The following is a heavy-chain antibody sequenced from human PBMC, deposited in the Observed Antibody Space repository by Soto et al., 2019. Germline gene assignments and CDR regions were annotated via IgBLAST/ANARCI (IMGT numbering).Heavy chain of an antibody. D-gene: IGHD2-2*01. CDR2: VSGNNGAS. CDR3: VRDQKYFRVNGNWFDS. CDR1: GYTSADFG. V-gene: IGHV1-18*04. J-gene: IGHJ5*01. Sequence: ASVKVSCKASGYTSADFGISWVRQAPGQGLEWMGWVSGNNGASNPAPKVQGRITMTLDTSTGVSYMALRSLRSDDTAIYYCVRDQKYFRVNGNWFDSWCQGTLVTVSS.